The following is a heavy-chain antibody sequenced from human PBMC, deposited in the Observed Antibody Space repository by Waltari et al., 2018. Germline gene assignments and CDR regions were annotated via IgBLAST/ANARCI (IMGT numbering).Heavy chain of an antibody. Sequence: QVQLQESGPGLVKPSETLSLTCAVPGYSISSGYYWGWFRQPPGKGLEWIGSIYHSGSTYYNPSLKSRVTISVDTSKNQFSLKLSSVTAADTAVYYCARSSPGSSGWYVGSWFDPWGQGTLVTVSS. CDR3: ARSSPGSSGWYVGSWFDP. CDR1: GYSISSGYY. CDR2: IYHSGST. V-gene: IGHV4-38-2*01. J-gene: IGHJ5*02. D-gene: IGHD6-19*01.